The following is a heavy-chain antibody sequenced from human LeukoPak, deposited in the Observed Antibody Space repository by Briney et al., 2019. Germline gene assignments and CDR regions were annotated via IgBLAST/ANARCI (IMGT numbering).Heavy chain of an antibody. Sequence: GASVKVSCKASGYTFTGYYMHWVRQAPGQGLEWMGWINPNSGGTNYAQKFQGRVTMTRDTSISTAYMELSRLRSDDTAVYYCASTCYSSSCGPDCWGQGTLVTVSS. V-gene: IGHV1-2*02. D-gene: IGHD6-13*01. J-gene: IGHJ4*02. CDR2: INPNSGGT. CDR1: GYTFTGYY. CDR3: ASTCYSSSCGPDC.